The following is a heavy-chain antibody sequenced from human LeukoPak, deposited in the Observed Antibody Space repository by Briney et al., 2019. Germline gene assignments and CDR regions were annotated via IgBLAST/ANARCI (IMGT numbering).Heavy chain of an antibody. J-gene: IGHJ3*01. V-gene: IGHV4-4*09. CDR2: IYSRGSP. D-gene: IGHD2-15*01. CDR1: GGSMGTDY. CDR3: ARHVSWYSGGFEL. Sequence: SETLCLTCSVSGGSMGTDYWSWIRQPPGRRLEWIGYIYSRGSPTYNPALQSRVAMSVDTSKNQFSLTLSSVTAADTAVYYCARHVSWYSGGFELWGQGMMVTVSS.